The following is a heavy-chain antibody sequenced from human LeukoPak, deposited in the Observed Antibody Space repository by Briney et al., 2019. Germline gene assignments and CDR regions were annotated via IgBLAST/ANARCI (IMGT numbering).Heavy chain of an antibody. V-gene: IGHV4-59*01. J-gene: IGHJ4*02. Sequence: SETLSLTCTVSDDSISDYYRGWMRQPPGKGLEWIGYFHNSGTSTYNPSLKSRVTISADTSKHQFSLKLNSLTAADTAVYYCTRGAGWLIDYWGQGILVTVSS. CDR1: DDSISDYY. D-gene: IGHD3-16*01. CDR2: FHNSGTS. CDR3: TRGAGWLIDY.